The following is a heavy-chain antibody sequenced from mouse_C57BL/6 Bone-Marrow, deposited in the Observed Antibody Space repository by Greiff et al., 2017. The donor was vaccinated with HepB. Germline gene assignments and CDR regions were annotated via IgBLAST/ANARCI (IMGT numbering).Heavy chain of an antibody. J-gene: IGHJ4*01. V-gene: IGHV1-55*01. CDR3: ARKGIYSGYAMDY. CDR2: IYPGSGST. Sequence: QVQLQQPGAELVKPGASVKMSCKASGYTFTSYWITWVKQRPGQGLEWIGDIYPGSGSTNYNEKFKSQATLTVDTSSSTAYMQLSSLTSEDSAVYYCARKGIYSGYAMDYWGQGTSVTVSS. CDR1: GYTFTSYW. D-gene: IGHD2-1*01.